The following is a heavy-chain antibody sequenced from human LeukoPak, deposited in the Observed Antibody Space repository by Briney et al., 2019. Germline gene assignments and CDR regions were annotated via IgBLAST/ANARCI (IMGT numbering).Heavy chain of an antibody. J-gene: IGHJ4*02. CDR2: IIPIFGTA. CDR3: AKTGEGNALDY. CDR1: GGTFSSYA. D-gene: IGHD7-27*01. Sequence: ASVKVSCKASGGTFSSYAISWVRQAPGQRLEWMGGIIPIFGTANYAQKFQGRVTITADESTSTAYMELSSLRSEDTAVYYCAKTGEGNALDYWGQGTLVTVSS. V-gene: IGHV1-69*13.